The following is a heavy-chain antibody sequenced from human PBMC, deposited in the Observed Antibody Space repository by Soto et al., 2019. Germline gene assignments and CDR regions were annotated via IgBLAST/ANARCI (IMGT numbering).Heavy chain of an antibody. J-gene: IGHJ6*03. CDR1: GGFISSYY. CDR3: ARGGYCTSTSCFYYYMDV. V-gene: IGHV4-59*01. CDR2: IYYTGRD. Sequence: QVQLQESGPGLVKPLETLSLTCSVSGGFISSYYWSWIRQPPGKGLEWIGNIYYTGRDNYNPSLRCRVTVSVDTSKHQFSLKLSSVTAADTALYYCARGGYCTSTSCFYYYMDVWGKGTTVTVSS. D-gene: IGHD2-2*01.